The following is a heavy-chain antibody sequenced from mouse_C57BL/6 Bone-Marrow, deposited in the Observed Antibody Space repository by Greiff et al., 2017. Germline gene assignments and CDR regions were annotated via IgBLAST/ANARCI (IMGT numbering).Heavy chain of an antibody. Sequence: VQLQQSGAELVKPGASVKLSCTASGFNIKDYYMHWVKQRTEQGLEWIGRIDPEDGETKSAPKFQGKATITADTSANTAYLQLSSLTAEDTAVYYCAKGYDGWYFDVWGTGTTVTVSS. CDR2: IDPEDGET. D-gene: IGHD2-2*01. J-gene: IGHJ1*03. CDR3: AKGYDGWYFDV. V-gene: IGHV14-2*01. CDR1: GFNIKDYY.